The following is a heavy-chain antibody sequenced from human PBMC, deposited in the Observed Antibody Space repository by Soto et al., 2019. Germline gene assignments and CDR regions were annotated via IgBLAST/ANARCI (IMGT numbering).Heavy chain of an antibody. J-gene: IGHJ4*02. Sequence: QAQLVQSGAEVRRPGASVKVSCKASGYIFSNYGISWVRQAPGQGLEWMGWISAYKGNTNYAQKFQGRVTITTDTSTSTAYMEVRSLRSDGTVLYDCTREQGVVANAMEGRFYYWGQGNLVTVSS. V-gene: IGHV1-18*01. CDR2: ISAYKGNT. CDR1: GYIFSNYG. D-gene: IGHD2-15*01. CDR3: TREQGVVANAMEGRFYY.